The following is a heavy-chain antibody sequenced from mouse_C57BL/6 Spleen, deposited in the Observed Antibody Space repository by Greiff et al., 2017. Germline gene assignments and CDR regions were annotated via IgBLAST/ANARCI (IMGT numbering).Heavy chain of an antibody. Sequence: EVKLQESGPELVKPGASVKMSCKASGYTFTDYNMHWVKQSHGKSLEWIGYINPNNGGTSYNQKFKGKATLTVNKSSSTAYMELRSLTSEDSAVYYCARGTTVVPYFDYWGQGTTLTVSS. V-gene: IGHV1-22*01. CDR1: GYTFTDYN. J-gene: IGHJ2*01. D-gene: IGHD1-1*01. CDR3: ARGTTVVPYFDY. CDR2: INPNNGGT.